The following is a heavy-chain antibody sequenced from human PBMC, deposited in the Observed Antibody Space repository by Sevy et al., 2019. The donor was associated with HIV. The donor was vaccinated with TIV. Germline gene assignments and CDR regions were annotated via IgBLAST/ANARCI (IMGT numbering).Heavy chain of an antibody. Sequence: GGSLRLSCTTSGFTFRIHAMRWVRQAPGKGLEWVSAISGGGSSTYYADSVKGRFTISRDNSKNTLYLQMNSLRAEDKAVFYCAKEGGSHYDTSGSFDDWGQGTRVTVSS. CDR1: GFTFRIHA. J-gene: IGHJ4*02. CDR3: AKEGGSHYDTSGSFDD. D-gene: IGHD3-22*01. CDR2: ISGGGSST. V-gene: IGHV3-23*01.